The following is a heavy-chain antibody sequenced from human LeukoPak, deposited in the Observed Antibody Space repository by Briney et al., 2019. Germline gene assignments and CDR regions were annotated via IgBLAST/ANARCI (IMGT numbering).Heavy chain of an antibody. D-gene: IGHD6-13*01. Sequence: VASVKVSCKASGYTFTGYHIHWVRQAPGQGLEWMGRINPYSGDTNFAQKFQGRVTMTRDTSITTAYMDLSSLTPDDTAVYFCARDQGSLTRSWYTGYWGQGTQVTASS. V-gene: IGHV1-2*06. CDR3: ARDQGSLTRSWYTGY. J-gene: IGHJ4*02. CDR1: GYTFTGYH. CDR2: INPYSGDT.